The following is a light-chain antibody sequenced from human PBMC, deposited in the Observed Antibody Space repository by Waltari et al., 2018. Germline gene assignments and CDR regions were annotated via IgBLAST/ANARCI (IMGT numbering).Light chain of an antibody. CDR2: AAS. CDR1: QSISSY. CDR3: QQSYSTPRGT. V-gene: IGKV1-39*01. Sequence: DSQMTQSRSSLSASVGDRVTITCRASQSISSYLNWYQQKPGKAPKLLIYAASSLQSGVPSRFSGSGSGTDFTLTISSLQPEDFATYYCQQSYSTPRGTFGQGTKLEI. J-gene: IGKJ2*01.